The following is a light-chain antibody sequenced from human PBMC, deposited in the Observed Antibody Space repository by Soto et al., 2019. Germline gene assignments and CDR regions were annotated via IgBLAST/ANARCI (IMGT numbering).Light chain of an antibody. J-gene: IGKJ4*01. Sequence: DIQMTQSPSSVSASVGDRVTITCRASQGISSWLAWYQQKPGKAPKLLIYAASSLQSGVPSRFSRSRSGPEFTLTITSLQPEDVATYFLQQSNSFPQLTLGGGTNVEIK. CDR3: QQSNSFPQLT. V-gene: IGKV1-12*01. CDR2: AAS. CDR1: QGISSW.